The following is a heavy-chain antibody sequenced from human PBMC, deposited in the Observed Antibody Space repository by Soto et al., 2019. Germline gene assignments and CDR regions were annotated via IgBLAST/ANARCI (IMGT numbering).Heavy chain of an antibody. CDR3: VRYCSTTKCPFDY. V-gene: IGHV4-30-4*01. D-gene: IGHD2-2*01. CDR2: IYYSGNT. J-gene: IGHJ4*02. CDR1: GGSISSGGSY. Sequence: QVQLQESGPGLVKPSQTLSLTCTVSGGSISSGGSYWGGIRKPPGKGLEWIGFIYYSGNTYFNPSLKSRVTLSVDTSKNQFSLNLSSVTAADTAVYYCVRYCSTTKCPFDYWGQGTLVTVSS.